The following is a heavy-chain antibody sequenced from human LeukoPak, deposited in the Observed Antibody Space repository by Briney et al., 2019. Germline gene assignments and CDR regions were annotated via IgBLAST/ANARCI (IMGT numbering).Heavy chain of an antibody. J-gene: IGHJ6*02. CDR1: GFSFRNYV. Sequence: PGGSLRLSCAASGFSFRNYVMMWVRQAPGKGLEWVSFIGTSGGDIDYADSVKGRFTISRDNSKNTLYLQMNSLRAEDTAVYYCAKDTNTPYYYYYGMDVWGQGTTVTVSS. CDR2: IGTSGGDI. V-gene: IGHV3-23*01. CDR3: AKDTNTPYYYYYGMDV.